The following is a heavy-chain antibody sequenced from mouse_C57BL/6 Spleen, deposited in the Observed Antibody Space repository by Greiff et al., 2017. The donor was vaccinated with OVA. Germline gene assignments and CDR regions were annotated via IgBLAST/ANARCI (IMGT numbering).Heavy chain of an antibody. CDR2: IDPSDSET. J-gene: IGHJ3*01. D-gene: IGHD2-5*01. Sequence: VQLQQPGAELVRPGSSVKLSCKASGYTFTSYWMHWVKQRPIQGLEWIGNIDPSDSETHYNQKFKDKATLTVDKSSSTAYMQLSSLTSEDSAVYYCARSKDYSNYLAWFAYWGQGTLVTVSA. V-gene: IGHV1-52*01. CDR3: ARSKDYSNYLAWFAY. CDR1: GYTFTSYW.